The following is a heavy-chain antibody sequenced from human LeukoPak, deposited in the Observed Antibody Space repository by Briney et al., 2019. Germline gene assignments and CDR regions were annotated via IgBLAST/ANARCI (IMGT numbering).Heavy chain of an antibody. CDR1: GFTFSSYN. V-gene: IGHV3-7*01. D-gene: IGHD1-26*01. CDR2: IKQDGSEK. J-gene: IGHJ4*02. Sequence: GGSLRLSCATSGFTFSSYNMHWVRQAPGKGLEWVANIKQDGSEKYYVDSVKGRFTISRDNAKNSLYLQMNNLRGEDTAVYYCARDKIVGATHFDYWGQGTLVTVSS. CDR3: ARDKIVGATHFDY.